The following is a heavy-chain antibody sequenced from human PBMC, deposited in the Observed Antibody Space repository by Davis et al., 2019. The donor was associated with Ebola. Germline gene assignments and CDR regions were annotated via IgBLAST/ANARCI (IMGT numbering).Heavy chain of an antibody. V-gene: IGHV3-21*01. CDR2: IRISGNNI. J-gene: IGHJ6*02. D-gene: IGHD3-3*01. Sequence: PGGSLRLSCVASGFTFSPYGMNWVRQAPGKGLEWVSSIRISGNNIYYAASVKGRFTISRDNAKYSLFLQMNSLRAEDTAVYYCARDPTRTYYDFWSGSSDYYYGMDVWGQGTTVTVSS. CDR3: ARDPTRTYYDFWSGSSDYYYGMDV. CDR1: GFTFSPYG.